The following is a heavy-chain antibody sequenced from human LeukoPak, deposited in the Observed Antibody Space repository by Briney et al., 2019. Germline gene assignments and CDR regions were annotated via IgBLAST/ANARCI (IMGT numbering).Heavy chain of an antibody. Sequence: ASVKVSCKASGGTFSSYAISWVQQAPGQGLEWMGGIIPIFGTTNYAQKFQGRVTITTDESTSTAYMELSSLRSEVTAVYYCARARSVVVVTATNNWFDPWGQGTLVTVSS. CDR2: IIPIFGTT. V-gene: IGHV1-69*05. CDR3: ARARSVVVVTATNNWFDP. J-gene: IGHJ5*02. D-gene: IGHD2-21*02. CDR1: GGTFSSYA.